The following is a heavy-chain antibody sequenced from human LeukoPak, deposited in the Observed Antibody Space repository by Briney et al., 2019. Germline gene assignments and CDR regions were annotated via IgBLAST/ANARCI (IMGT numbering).Heavy chain of an antibody. Sequence: GGSLRLSCAASGFTFSSYVMHWVRPAPGKGLEWVAVISYDGSNKYYADSVKGRFTISRDNSKNTLYLQMNSLRPEDTSVYYCAKTGSGWYFDYWGQGTLVTVSS. CDR1: GFTFSSYV. CDR3: AKTGSGWYFDY. V-gene: IGHV3-30*18. D-gene: IGHD6-19*01. J-gene: IGHJ4*02. CDR2: ISYDGSNK.